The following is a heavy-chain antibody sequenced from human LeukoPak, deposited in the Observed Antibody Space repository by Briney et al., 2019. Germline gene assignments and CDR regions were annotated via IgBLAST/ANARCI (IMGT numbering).Heavy chain of an antibody. CDR3: ARDQDSSSSGAFDI. CDR2: IIPIFGTA. D-gene: IGHD6-6*01. Sequence: RASVKVSCKASGYTFTSYYIHWVRQAPGQGLEWMGGIIPIFGTANYAQKFQGRVTITADESTSTAYMELSSLRSEDTAVYYCARDQDSSSSGAFDIWGQGTMVTVSS. CDR1: GYTFTSYY. V-gene: IGHV1-69*13. J-gene: IGHJ3*02.